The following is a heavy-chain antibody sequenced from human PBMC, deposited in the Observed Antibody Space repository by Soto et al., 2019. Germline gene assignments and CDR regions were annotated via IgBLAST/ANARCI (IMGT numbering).Heavy chain of an antibody. V-gene: IGHV1-69*01. CDR3: AIDLDENGSGNYYNRIDF. D-gene: IGHD3-10*01. J-gene: IGHJ4*02. Sequence: QVQLVQSGAEVKKPGSSVKVSCKASGGIFSTYAISWLRQAPGQGLEWMGGIIPIFGTPNYAQRFQGRVTITADESTTTSYRELSRLKSEDTAVYYCAIDLDENGSGNYYNRIDFWGQGTLVTVSS. CDR1: GGIFSTYA. CDR2: IIPIFGTP.